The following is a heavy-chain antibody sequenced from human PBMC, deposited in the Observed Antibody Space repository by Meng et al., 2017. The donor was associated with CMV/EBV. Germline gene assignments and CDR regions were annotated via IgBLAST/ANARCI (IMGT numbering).Heavy chain of an antibody. CDR2: ISYDGSNK. Sequence: GESLKISCSASGFTFSSYAMHWVRQAPGKGLEWVAVISYDGSNKYYADSVEGRFTISRDNSKNTLYLQMNSLRAEDTAVYYCARLIEGSGSPGDYWGQGTLVTVSS. J-gene: IGHJ4*02. CDR3: ARLIEGSGSPGDY. D-gene: IGHD3-10*01. CDR1: GFTFSSYA. V-gene: IGHV3-30-3*01.